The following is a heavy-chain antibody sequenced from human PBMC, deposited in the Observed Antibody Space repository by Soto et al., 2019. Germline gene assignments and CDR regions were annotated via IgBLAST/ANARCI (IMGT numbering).Heavy chain of an antibody. D-gene: IGHD5-18*01. CDR1: GGSISSGDYY. Sequence: PSETLSLTCTVSGGSISSGDYYWSWIRQPPGKGLEWIGYIYYSGSTYYNPSLKSRVTISVDTSKNQFSLKLSSVTAADTAVYYCASNSYGYTFYDEWGQGTLVTVSS. CDR3: ASNSYGYTFYDE. J-gene: IGHJ4*02. V-gene: IGHV4-30-4*01. CDR2: IYYSGST.